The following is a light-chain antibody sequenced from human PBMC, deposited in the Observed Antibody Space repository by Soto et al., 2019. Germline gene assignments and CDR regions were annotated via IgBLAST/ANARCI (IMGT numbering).Light chain of an antibody. CDR1: QSVSSN. V-gene: IGKV3-15*01. Sequence: EIVMTQSPATLSVSPGERATLSCRASQSVSSNLAWYQKKPGQAPRLLIYRASTRATGIPARFSGSVSGTEFTLTISSLQSEDFAVYYCQQYNNWPPGFTFGPGTKVDIK. CDR2: RAS. J-gene: IGKJ3*01. CDR3: QQYNNWPPGFT.